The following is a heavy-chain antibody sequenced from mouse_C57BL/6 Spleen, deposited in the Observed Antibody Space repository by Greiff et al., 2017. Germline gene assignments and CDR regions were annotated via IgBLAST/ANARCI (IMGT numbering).Heavy chain of an antibody. CDR2: ISPRSGNT. CDR3: ATRGLTAPFDY. V-gene: IGHV1-81*01. J-gene: IGHJ2*01. Sequence: VQLQQSGAELARPGASVKLSCKASGYTFTSYGISWVQQRTGQGLEWIGEISPRSGNTYYNETFKGKATLTADKTSSTAYMELRSRTSEDSAVYFCATRGLTAPFDYWGQGTTLTVSS. D-gene: IGHD4-1*01. CDR1: GYTFTSYG.